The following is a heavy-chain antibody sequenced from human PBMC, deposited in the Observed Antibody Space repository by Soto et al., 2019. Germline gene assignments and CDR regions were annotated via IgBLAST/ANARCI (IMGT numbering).Heavy chain of an antibody. CDR2: IYYSGST. J-gene: IGHJ4*02. CDR3: ASEENYRSAFDY. D-gene: IGHD6-25*01. CDR1: GGSISSGDCY. V-gene: IGHV4-30-4*01. Sequence: SETLSLTCTVSGGSISSGDCYWSWIRQPPGKGLEWIGYIYYSGSTYYNPSLKSRVTISGDTSKNQFSLKLSSVTAADTAVYYCASEENYRSAFDYRGQGSSVTVS.